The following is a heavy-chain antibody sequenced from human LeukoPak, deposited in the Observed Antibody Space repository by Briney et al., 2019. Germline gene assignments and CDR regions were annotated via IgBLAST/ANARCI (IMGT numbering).Heavy chain of an antibody. CDR2: INPNSGGT. CDR3: ARDNYDKRFDY. Sequence: ASVKVSCKASGYTFTGYYMHRVRQAPGQGLEWMGWINPNSGGTNYAQKFQGRVTFTTDASISTAYMELSSLGSDDTAVYYCARDNYDKRFDYWGRGTLVTVSS. D-gene: IGHD3-22*01. CDR1: GYTFTGYY. J-gene: IGHJ2*01. V-gene: IGHV1-2*02.